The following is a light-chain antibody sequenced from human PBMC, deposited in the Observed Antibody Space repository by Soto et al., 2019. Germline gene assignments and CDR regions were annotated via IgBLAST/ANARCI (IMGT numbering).Light chain of an antibody. Sequence: EIVLTQSPDTLSLSPGERVTLSCRASQSVTNSYLAWYQQKPGQGPRLLIHGASSRATGTPDRFSGSGSGTDFTLTISRLEAEDFAVYYCQQYGATPGTFGQGTKLDIK. CDR1: QSVTNSY. V-gene: IGKV3-20*01. J-gene: IGKJ1*01. CDR3: QQYGATPGT. CDR2: GAS.